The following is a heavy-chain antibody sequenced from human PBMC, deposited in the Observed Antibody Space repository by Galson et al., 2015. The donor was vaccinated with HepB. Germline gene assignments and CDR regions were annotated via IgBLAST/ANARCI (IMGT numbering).Heavy chain of an antibody. CDR3: ARGAYYYDSSGSDAFDI. CDR2: IYSGGST. CDR1: GFTVSSNY. V-gene: IGHV3-66*01. Sequence: SLRLSCAASGFTVSSNYMSWVRQAPGKGLEWVSVIYSGGSTYYADSVKGRFTISRDNSKNTLYLQMNSLRAEDTAVYYCARGAYYYDSSGSDAFDIWGQGTMVTVSS. D-gene: IGHD3-22*01. J-gene: IGHJ3*02.